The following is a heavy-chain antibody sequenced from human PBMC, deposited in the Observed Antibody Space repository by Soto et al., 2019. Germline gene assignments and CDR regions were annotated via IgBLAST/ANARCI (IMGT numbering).Heavy chain of an antibody. CDR2: IFHSGST. Sequence: QVQLQESGPGLVKPSGTLSLTCAVSGDSISSSNWWSWVRQSPEKGLEWIGHIFHSGSTNYNPSRKSRVTISVDKSQNQFSLKMKSVTAADTAVYYCAREEGDGNYYYYGVDVWGQGTPVTVSS. V-gene: IGHV4-4*02. D-gene: IGHD2-21*02. CDR1: GDSISSSNW. CDR3: AREEGDGNYYYYGVDV. J-gene: IGHJ6*02.